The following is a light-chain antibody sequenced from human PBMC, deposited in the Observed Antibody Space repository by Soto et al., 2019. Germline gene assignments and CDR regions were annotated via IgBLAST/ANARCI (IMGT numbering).Light chain of an antibody. V-gene: IGLV2-14*01. CDR3: NSYTTSTTFV. CDR1: SSDVGIYNY. CDR2: DVS. Sequence: QSALTQPASVSGSPGQSITISCTGSSSDVGIYNYVSWYQQHPGKAPKLTIYDVSNRPSGVSNRFSGSKSGNTASLTISGLQAEDEADYYCNSYTTSTTFVFGTGTKVTVL. J-gene: IGLJ1*01.